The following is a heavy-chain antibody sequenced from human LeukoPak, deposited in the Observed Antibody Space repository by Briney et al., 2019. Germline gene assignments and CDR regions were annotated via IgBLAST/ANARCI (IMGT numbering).Heavy chain of an antibody. V-gene: IGHV3-23*01. J-gene: IGHJ4*02. D-gene: IGHD2-2*01. CDR3: AKAGYCISSNCYAGPYFDY. Sequence: PGGSLRLSCAASGFTFSTYAMNWVRQAPGKGLEWVSGISGSGGSTYYADSVKGRFTISRDNSMNTLYLQMNSLRAEDTAVYYCAKAGYCISSNCYAGPYFDYWGQGTLVTVYS. CDR1: GFTFSTYA. CDR2: ISGSGGST.